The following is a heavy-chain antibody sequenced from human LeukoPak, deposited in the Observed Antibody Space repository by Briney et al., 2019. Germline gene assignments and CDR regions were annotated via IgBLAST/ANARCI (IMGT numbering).Heavy chain of an antibody. D-gene: IGHD2-2*01. V-gene: IGHV3-30-3*01. J-gene: IGHJ6*03. Sequence: GRSLRLSCAASGFTFSSYAMHWVRQAPGEGLEWVAVISYDGSNKYYADSVKGRFTISRDNSKNTLYLQMNSLRAEDTAVYYCARVVDQYQLLRFYYYYYMDVWGKGTTVTVSS. CDR1: GFTFSSYA. CDR2: ISYDGSNK. CDR3: ARVVDQYQLLRFYYYYYMDV.